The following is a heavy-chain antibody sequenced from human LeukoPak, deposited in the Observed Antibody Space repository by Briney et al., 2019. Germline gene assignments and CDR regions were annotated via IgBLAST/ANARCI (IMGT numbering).Heavy chain of an antibody. CDR3: ARDFPYSYGYKGVFDY. J-gene: IGHJ4*02. CDR2: ISAYNGNT. D-gene: IGHD5-18*01. CDR1: GYTFTSYG. V-gene: IGHV1-18*04. Sequence: GASVKVSCKASGYTFTSYGISWVRQAPGQGLEWMGWISAYNGNTNYAQKLQGRVTMTTDTSTSTAYMELRSLRSDDTAVYYCARDFPYSYGYKGVFDYWGQGTLVTVSS.